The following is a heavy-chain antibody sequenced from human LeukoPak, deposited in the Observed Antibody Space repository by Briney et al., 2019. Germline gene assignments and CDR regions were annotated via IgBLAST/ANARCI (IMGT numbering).Heavy chain of an antibody. CDR2: IYYSGST. D-gene: IGHD4-23*01. Sequence: SETLSLTCTVSGGSISSYYWSWIRQPPGKGLEWIGYIYYSGSTNYNPSLKSRVTISVDTSKNQFSPKLSSVTAADTAVYYCARDYGGRWFDPWGQGTLVTVS. V-gene: IGHV4-59*01. CDR3: ARDYGGRWFDP. J-gene: IGHJ5*02. CDR1: GGSISSYY.